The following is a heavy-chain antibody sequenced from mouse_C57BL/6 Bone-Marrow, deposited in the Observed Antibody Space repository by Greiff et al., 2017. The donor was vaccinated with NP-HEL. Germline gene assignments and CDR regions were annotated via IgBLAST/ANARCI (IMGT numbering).Heavy chain of an antibody. J-gene: IGHJ3*01. CDR3: ARSRSYDWFAY. Sequence: VQLQQPGAELVRPGTSVKLSCKASGYTFTSYWMHWVKQRPGQGLEWIGVIDPSDSYTNYNQKFKGKATLTVDTSSSTAYMQLSSLTSEDSAVYYCARSRSYDWFAYWGQGTLVTVSA. V-gene: IGHV1-59*01. D-gene: IGHD1-1*01. CDR2: IDPSDSYT. CDR1: GYTFTSYW.